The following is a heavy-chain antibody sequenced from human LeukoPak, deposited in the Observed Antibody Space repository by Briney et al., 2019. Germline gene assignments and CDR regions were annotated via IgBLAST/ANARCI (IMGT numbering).Heavy chain of an antibody. D-gene: IGHD3-10*01. J-gene: IGHJ4*02. Sequence: GRSLRLSCAASGFTFSSYGMHWVRQAPGKGLEWVAVISYDGSNKYYADSVKGRFTISRDNSKNTLYLQMNSLRAEDTAVYYCAKDFNYYGSGSYPTGYDYWGQGTLVTVSS. CDR2: ISYDGSNK. V-gene: IGHV3-30*18. CDR3: AKDFNYYGSGSYPTGYDY. CDR1: GFTFSSYG.